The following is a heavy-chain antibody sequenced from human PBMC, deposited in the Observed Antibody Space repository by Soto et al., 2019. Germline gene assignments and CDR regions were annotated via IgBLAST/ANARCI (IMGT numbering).Heavy chain of an antibody. D-gene: IGHD1-1*01. Sequence: TSETLSLTCAVSGGSFSGYYWSWIRQPPGKGLEWIGEIMHSGTSNYNPSLESRLTMSVDTSKNQISLQLSSMTAADTAVYYCARVKTGTLPYYFDFWGQGTRVTVS. CDR3: ARVKTGTLPYYFDF. CDR2: IMHSGTS. V-gene: IGHV4-34*12. CDR1: GGSFSGYY. J-gene: IGHJ4*02.